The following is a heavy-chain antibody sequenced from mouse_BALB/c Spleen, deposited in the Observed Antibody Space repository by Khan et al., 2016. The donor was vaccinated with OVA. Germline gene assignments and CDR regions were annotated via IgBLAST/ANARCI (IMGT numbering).Heavy chain of an antibody. D-gene: IGHD1-1*01. CDR1: GYSITSDYA. V-gene: IGHV3-2*02. Sequence: EVQLQESGPGLVKPSQSLSLTCTVTGYSITSDYAWNWIRQFPGNKLEWMGYISYSGNTKYNPSLKSRISITRDTSKNQLFLQLNSVTIADTATYYCARVYGGDFDYWGQGTTLTVSS. J-gene: IGHJ2*01. CDR3: ARVYGGDFDY. CDR2: ISYSGNT.